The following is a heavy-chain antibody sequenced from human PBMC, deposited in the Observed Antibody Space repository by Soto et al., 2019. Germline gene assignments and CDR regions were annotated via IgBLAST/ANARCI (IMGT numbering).Heavy chain of an antibody. CDR2: IYWDDDK. CDR3: AHIPNYYQYDWFDP. CDR1: GFSLSTNGVG. J-gene: IGHJ5*02. D-gene: IGHD3-16*01. V-gene: IGHV2-5*02. Sequence: QITLKESGPTLVKPTQTLTLTCTFSGFSLSTNGVGVGWIRQPPGKALEWLALIYWDDDKRYSPSLESRLTITKDTSKIQVVLTMTNMDPVDTATHYCAHIPNYYQYDWFDPWGQGTLVSVSS.